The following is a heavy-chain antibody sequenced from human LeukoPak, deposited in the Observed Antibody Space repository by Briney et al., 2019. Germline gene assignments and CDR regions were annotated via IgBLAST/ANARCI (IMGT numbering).Heavy chain of an antibody. J-gene: IGHJ3*02. CDR3: TRATDSRRYAFDI. CDR1: GGSFSGYY. V-gene: IGHV4-34*01. D-gene: IGHD1-14*01. Sequence: SETLSLTCAVYGGSFSGYYWSWIRQPPGKGLEWIGEINHSGSTNYNPSLKSRVTIPVDTSKNQFSLKLSSVTAADTAVYYCTRATDSRRYAFDIWGQGTVVTVSS. CDR2: INHSGST.